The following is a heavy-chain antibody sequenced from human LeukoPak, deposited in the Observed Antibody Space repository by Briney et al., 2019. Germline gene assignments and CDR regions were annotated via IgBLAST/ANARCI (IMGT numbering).Heavy chain of an antibody. J-gene: IGHJ5*02. CDR1: GFTFSSYA. CDR3: ARDQGYDSSGYYPGWFDP. V-gene: IGHV3-30-3*01. CDR2: ISYDGSNK. D-gene: IGHD3-22*01. Sequence: GRSLRLSCAASGFTFSSYAMHWVRQAPGKGLEWVAVISYDGSNKYYADSVKGRFTISRGNSKNTLYLQMNSLRAEDTAVYYCARDQGYDSSGYYPGWFDPWGQGTLVTVSS.